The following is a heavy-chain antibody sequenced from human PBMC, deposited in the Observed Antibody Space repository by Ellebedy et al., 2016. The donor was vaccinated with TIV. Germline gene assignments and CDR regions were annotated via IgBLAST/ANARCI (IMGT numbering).Heavy chain of an antibody. CDR2: ISSSGSYR. V-gene: IGHV3-21*01. CDR1: GFTLSSYS. CDR3: ARVAGGLYSNFDY. Sequence: PGGSLRLSCAGSGFTLSSYSINWVRQAPGKGLEWVSSISSSGSYRYYADSLTGRFTISRDNAKNSLYLQMNSLRAEDTAVYYCARVAGGLYSNFDYWGQGTLVTVSS. D-gene: IGHD1-26*01. J-gene: IGHJ4*02.